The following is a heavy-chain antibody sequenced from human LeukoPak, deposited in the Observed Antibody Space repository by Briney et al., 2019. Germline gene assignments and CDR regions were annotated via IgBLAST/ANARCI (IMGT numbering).Heavy chain of an antibody. CDR3: ATPGSGYYGPFDY. CDR1: GFTFNSYA. D-gene: IGHD3-3*01. J-gene: IGHJ4*02. V-gene: IGHV3-53*01. CDR2: IYSGGST. Sequence: GGSLRLSCAASGFTFNSYAMTWVRQAPGKGLEWVSVIYSGGSTYYADSVKGRFTISRDNSKNTLYLQMNSLRAEDTAVYYCATPGSGYYGPFDYWGQGTLVTVSS.